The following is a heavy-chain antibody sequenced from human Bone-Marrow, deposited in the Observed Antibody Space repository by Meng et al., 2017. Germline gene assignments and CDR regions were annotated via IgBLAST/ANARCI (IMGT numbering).Heavy chain of an antibody. V-gene: IGHV3-23*04. CDR1: GFTFNNAW. D-gene: IGHD3/OR15-3a*01. CDR2: ISGSGGRT. J-gene: IGHJ4*02. CDR3: AKGTGYSYYFDS. Sequence: EVQLVESGGDLLKPGESLRLSCAGSGFTFNNAWMSWVRQAPGKGLEWVSGISGSGGRTAYADSVKGRITISRDNSKNTLNLQMNSLRAEDTAVYYCAKGTGYSYYFDSWGQGTLVTVSS.